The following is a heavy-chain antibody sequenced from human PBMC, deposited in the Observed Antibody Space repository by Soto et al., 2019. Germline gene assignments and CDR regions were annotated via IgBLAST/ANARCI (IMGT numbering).Heavy chain of an antibody. J-gene: IGHJ3*02. CDR3: AKDSEQGRPAAILGASLDT. Sequence: EGQLMESGGGLVQPGRSLRLSCVASGFSFDHYGMHWVRQAPGRGLEWVAGVSWNSGSKDYADSVKGRFSISRDNAQNSLHLQMNSLRVEDTSFYYCAKDSEQGRPAAILGASLDTWGQGTLVTVSS. V-gene: IGHV3-9*01. CDR1: GFSFDHYG. CDR2: VSWNSGSK. D-gene: IGHD2-2*01.